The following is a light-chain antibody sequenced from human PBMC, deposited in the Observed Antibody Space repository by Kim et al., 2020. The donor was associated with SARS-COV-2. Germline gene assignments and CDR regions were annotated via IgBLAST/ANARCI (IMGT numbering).Light chain of an antibody. CDR3: QQFGASRVFT. CDR2: AAS. CDR1: QSLSSSY. J-gene: IGKJ2*01. Sequence: DIVLTQSPGTPSLSPGERATLSCRTSQSLSSSYLAWYQQKPGQAPRLLIYAASRRATGIPDRFSGSGSGTDFTLTISRLEPEDFAVYYCQQFGASRVFTFGQGTKLEIK. V-gene: IGKV3-20*01.